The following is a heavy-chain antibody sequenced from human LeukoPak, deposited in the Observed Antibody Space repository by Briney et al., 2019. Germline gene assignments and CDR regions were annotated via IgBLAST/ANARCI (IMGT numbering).Heavy chain of an antibody. D-gene: IGHD3-16*02. J-gene: IGHJ5*02. CDR1: GGTFSSYA. CDR3: ARESPYDYVWGSYRPYNWFDP. CDR2: IIPIFGTA. Sequence: SVKVSCKXSGGTFSSYAISWVRQSPGQGLEWMGGIIPIFGTANYAQKFQGRVTITTDESTSTAYMELSSLRSEDTAVYYCARESPYDYVWGSYRPYNWFDPWGQGALVTVSS. V-gene: IGHV1-69*05.